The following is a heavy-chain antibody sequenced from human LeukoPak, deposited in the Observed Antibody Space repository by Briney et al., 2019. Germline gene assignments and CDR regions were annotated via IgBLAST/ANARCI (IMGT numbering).Heavy chain of an antibody. D-gene: IGHD6-13*01. V-gene: IGHV3-33*06. CDR1: GFTFSSLG. CDR3: AKDHSSGWSNFDY. J-gene: IGHJ4*02. Sequence: PGVSVRLSCAASGFTFSSLGMHCVPQAPGKGLKGVADIWYDGSNKYYADSGKGRVTISRDNSKNKLYLQMNSLRAEDTDVYYCAKDHSSGWSNFDYWGQGTLVTVSS. CDR2: IWYDGSNK.